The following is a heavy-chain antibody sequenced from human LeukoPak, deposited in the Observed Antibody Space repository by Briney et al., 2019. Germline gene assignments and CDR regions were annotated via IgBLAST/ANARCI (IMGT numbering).Heavy chain of an antibody. CDR2: IYYSGST. V-gene: IGHV4-31*03. J-gene: IGHJ5*02. D-gene: IGHD3-10*01. Sequence: SETLSLTCTVSGGSISSGGYYWSWIRQHPGKGLEWIGYIYYSGSTYYNPSLKSRVTISVDTSKNQISLKLSSVTAADTAVYYCARGHGSGSYEEEGNWFDPWGQGTLVTVSS. CDR3: ARGHGSGSYEEEGNWFDP. CDR1: GGSISSGGYY.